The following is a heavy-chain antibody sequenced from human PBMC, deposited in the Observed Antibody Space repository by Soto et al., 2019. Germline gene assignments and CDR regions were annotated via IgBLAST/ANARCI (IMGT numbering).Heavy chain of an antibody. D-gene: IGHD6-13*01. CDR3: ARSRRGFGSSWYDWFDP. Sequence: QVQLQESGPGLVKPSQTLSLNCTVSGGSIGSGAYYWSWIRQHPGKGLEWIGYMYYTGRTYYNPSLESRVLISGDTSKNHFSLKLNSVTAADTAVYYCARSRRGFGSSWYDWFDPWGQGTRVTVSS. CDR2: MYYTGRT. CDR1: GGSIGSGAYY. V-gene: IGHV4-31*03. J-gene: IGHJ5*02.